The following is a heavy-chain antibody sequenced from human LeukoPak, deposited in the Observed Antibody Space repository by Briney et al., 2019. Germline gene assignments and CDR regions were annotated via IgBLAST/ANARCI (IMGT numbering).Heavy chain of an antibody. Sequence: SETLSLTCTVSGGSISSYYWSWIRQPPGKGLEWIGYIYYSGSTNYNPSLKSRVTMSVDTSKNQFSLKLSSVTAADTAVYYCARNKGESYYYYYMDVWGKGTTVTVSS. D-gene: IGHD2-21*01. J-gene: IGHJ6*03. CDR3: ARNKGESYYYYYMDV. V-gene: IGHV4-59*12. CDR2: IYYSGST. CDR1: GGSISSYY.